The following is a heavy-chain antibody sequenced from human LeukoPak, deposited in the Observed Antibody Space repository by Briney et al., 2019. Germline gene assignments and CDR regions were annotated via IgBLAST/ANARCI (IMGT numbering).Heavy chain of an antibody. CDR2: IYPGDSDT. CDR3: ARPQAGPDSWYFDY. V-gene: IGHV5-51*01. J-gene: IGHJ4*02. Sequence: PGGSLRLSCAASGYSFTSYWIGWVRQMPGKGLEWMGIIYPGDSDTRYSPSFQGQVTISADKSISTAYLQWSSLKASDTAMYYCARPQAGPDSWYFDYWGQGTLVTVSS. D-gene: IGHD6-13*01. CDR1: GYSFTSYW.